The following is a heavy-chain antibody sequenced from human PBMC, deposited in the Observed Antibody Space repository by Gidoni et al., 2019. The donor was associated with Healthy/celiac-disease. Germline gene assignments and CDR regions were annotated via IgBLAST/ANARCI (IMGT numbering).Heavy chain of an antibody. D-gene: IGHD3-16*01. CDR1: GFPFSSYA. Sequence: EVQLLESGGGLVQPGGSLRLSCAASGFPFSSYAMSWVRQAPGKGLEWVSAISGSGGSTYYADSVKGRFTISRDNSKNTLYLQMNSLRAEDTAVYYCAKDWGDLYYFDYWGQGTLVTVSS. J-gene: IGHJ4*02. CDR2: ISGSGGST. CDR3: AKDWGDLYYFDY. V-gene: IGHV3-23*01.